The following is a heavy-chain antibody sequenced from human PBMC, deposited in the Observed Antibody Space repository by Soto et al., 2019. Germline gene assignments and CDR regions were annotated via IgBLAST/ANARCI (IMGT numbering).Heavy chain of an antibody. Sequence: ASVKVSCKASGYTFTGYYMHWVRQAPGQGLEWMGWINPNSGGTNYAQKFQGWVTMTRDTSISTAYMELSRLRSDDTAVYYCARDSNWKRYRDYYYYGMDVWGQGTTVTVSS. CDR1: GYTFTGYY. CDR3: ARDSNWKRYRDYYYYGMDV. CDR2: INPNSGGT. J-gene: IGHJ6*02. V-gene: IGHV1-2*04. D-gene: IGHD1-20*01.